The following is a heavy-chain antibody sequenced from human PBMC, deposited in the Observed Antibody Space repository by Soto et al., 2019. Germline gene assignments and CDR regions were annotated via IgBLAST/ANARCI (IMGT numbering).Heavy chain of an antibody. CDR2: ISYDGSNK. CDR1: GFTFSSYG. J-gene: IGHJ6*03. CDR3: AKDHGSIAARFYMDV. D-gene: IGHD6-6*01. V-gene: IGHV3-30*18. Sequence: QVQLVESGGGVVQPGRSLRLSCAASGFTFSSYGMHWVRQAPGKGLEWVAVISYDGSNKYYADSVKGRFTISRDNSKNTLYLQMNSLRAEDTAVYYCAKDHGSIAARFYMDVWGKGTTVTVSS.